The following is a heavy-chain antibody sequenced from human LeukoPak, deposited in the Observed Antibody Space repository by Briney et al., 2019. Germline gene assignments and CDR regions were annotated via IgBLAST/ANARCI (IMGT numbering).Heavy chain of an antibody. V-gene: IGHV3-23*01. CDR3: AKGTFSGSYFLFLDY. D-gene: IGHD1-26*01. CDR2: ISGSGGST. CDR1: GFTSSSYA. Sequence: GGSLRLSCAASGFTSSSYAMSWVRQAPGKGLEWVSAISGSGGSTYYADSVKGRFTISRDNSKNTLYLQMNSLRAEDTAVYYCAKGTFSGSYFLFLDYWGQGTLVTVSS. J-gene: IGHJ4*02.